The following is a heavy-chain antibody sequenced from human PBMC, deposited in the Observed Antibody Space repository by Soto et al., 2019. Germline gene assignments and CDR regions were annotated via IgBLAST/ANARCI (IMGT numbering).Heavy chain of an antibody. CDR2: IDNNGGT. Sequence: QVQLQESGPGLVKPSETLSLTCTVSGDSVSSYKWSWIRQTPGKGLEWIGYIDNNGGTSYNPSLRSRVPMAVDTSTKQSSPRLNSVTAADTAVYYGVRQGFGALHGLVDVWGQGTTVTVSS. D-gene: IGHD3-10*01. CDR1: GDSVSSYK. CDR3: VRQGFGALHGLVDV. V-gene: IGHV4-59*08. J-gene: IGHJ6*02.